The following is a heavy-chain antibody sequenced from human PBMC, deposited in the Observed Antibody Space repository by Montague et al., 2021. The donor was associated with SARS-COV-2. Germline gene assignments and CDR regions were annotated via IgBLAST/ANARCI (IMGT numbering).Heavy chain of an antibody. CDR1: GFTFSSYS. CDR2: ISSISSYI. Sequence: SLRLSCAASGFTFSSYSMNWVRQAPGKGLEWVSSISSISSYIYYADSVKGRFTISRDNAKNSLYLQMNSLRAEDTAVYYCARDLTTVTTNYFDYWGQGPLVTVSS. J-gene: IGHJ4*02. CDR3: ARDLTTVTTNYFDY. D-gene: IGHD4-17*01. V-gene: IGHV3-21*01.